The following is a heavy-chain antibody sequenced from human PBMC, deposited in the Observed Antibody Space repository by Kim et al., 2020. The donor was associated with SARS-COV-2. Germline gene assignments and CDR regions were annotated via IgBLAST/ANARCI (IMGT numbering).Heavy chain of an antibody. CDR3: ARGVATMIVVARGFDY. J-gene: IGHJ4*02. Sequence: SLKSRVTISVDTSKIQFSLKLSSVTAADTAVYYCARGVATMIVVARGFDYWGQGTLVTVSS. D-gene: IGHD3-22*01. V-gene: IGHV4-34*01.